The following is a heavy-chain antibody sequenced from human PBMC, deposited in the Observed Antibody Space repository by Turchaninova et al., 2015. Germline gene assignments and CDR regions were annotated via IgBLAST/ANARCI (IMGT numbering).Heavy chain of an antibody. CDR1: GGSFSGYY. D-gene: IGHD2-15*01. CDR2: INHSGST. J-gene: IGHJ3*01. CDR3: ARSCSAGNCYSGV. V-gene: IGHV4-34*01. Sequence: QVQLQQWGAGLLKPSETLSLTCAVYGGSFSGYYWSWIRQPPGKGLEWIGEINHSGSTNYNPSLKSRVTISVDTSKKQFSLKLSSVTAADTAVYFCARSCSAGNCYSGVWGQGTMVTVSS.